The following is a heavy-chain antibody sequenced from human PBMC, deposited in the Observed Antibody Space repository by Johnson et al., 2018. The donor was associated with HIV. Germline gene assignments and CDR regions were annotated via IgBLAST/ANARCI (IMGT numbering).Heavy chain of an antibody. Sequence: QVQLVESGGGVVQPGGSLRLSCAASGFTFSSYGMHWVRQAPGKGLEWVAFIRYDGSNKYYADSVKGRFTISRDNSKNTLYLQMNSLRAEDTAVYYCAKDGDYYDRSGRSFDIWGQGAMVTVSS. CDR3: AKDGDYYDRSGRSFDI. V-gene: IGHV3-30*02. D-gene: IGHD3-22*01. CDR1: GFTFSSYG. J-gene: IGHJ3*02. CDR2: IRYDGSNK.